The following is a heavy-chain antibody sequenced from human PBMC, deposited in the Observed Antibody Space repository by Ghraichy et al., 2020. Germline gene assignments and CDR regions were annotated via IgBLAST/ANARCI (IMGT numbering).Heavy chain of an antibody. CDR3: ARRYGTNGVCYFDY. J-gene: IGHJ4*02. CDR2: MYYSRST. Sequence: SETLSLTCTVSGGSISSHYWSWIRQPPGKGLEWIGYMYYSRSTNYNPPLKSRITLSVDTSKNQFSLKQSSVTAADTAVYYCARRYGTNGVCYFDYWGQGTLVTVAS. D-gene: IGHD2-8*01. V-gene: IGHV4-59*11. CDR1: GGSISSHY.